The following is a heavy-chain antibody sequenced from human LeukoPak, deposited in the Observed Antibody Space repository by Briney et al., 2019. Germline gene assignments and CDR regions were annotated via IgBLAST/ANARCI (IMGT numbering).Heavy chain of an antibody. Sequence: PGGSLRLSCAASGFTFSSYWMSWVRRAPGKGLEWVANIKQDGSEKYYVDSVKGRFTISRDNAKNTLYLQMNSLRAEDTAVYYCAKLTRGGYIDYWGQGTLVTVSS. CDR3: AKLTRGGYIDY. D-gene: IGHD2-15*01. V-gene: IGHV3-7*03. CDR2: IKQDGSEK. J-gene: IGHJ4*02. CDR1: GFTFSSYW.